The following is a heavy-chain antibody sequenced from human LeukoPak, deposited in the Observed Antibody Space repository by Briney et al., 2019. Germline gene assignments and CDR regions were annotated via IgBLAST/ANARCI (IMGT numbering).Heavy chain of an antibody. CDR3: ARPAKEMATITFDY. D-gene: IGHD5-24*01. V-gene: IGHV7-4-1*02. Sequence: PRASVKVSCKASGYTFTSYAMNWVRQAPGQGLEWMGWINTNTGNPTYAQGFTGRFVFSLDTSVSTAYLQISSLKAEDTAVYYCARPAKEMATITFDYWGQGTLVTVSS. CDR1: GYTFTSYA. J-gene: IGHJ4*02. CDR2: INTNTGNP.